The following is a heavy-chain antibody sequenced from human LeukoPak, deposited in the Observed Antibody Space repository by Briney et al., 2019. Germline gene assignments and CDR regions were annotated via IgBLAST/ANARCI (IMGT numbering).Heavy chain of an antibody. V-gene: IGHV4-4*09. Sequence: PSETLSLTCTVSGGSISSYYWSWIRQPPGKGLEWIGYIYTSGSTNYNPSLKSRVTISVDTSKNQFSLKLSSVTAADTAVYYCASNVDTAMPTTSYYYMDVWGKGTTVTVSS. D-gene: IGHD5-18*01. CDR1: GGSISSYY. CDR3: ASNVDTAMPTTSYYYMDV. CDR2: IYTSGST. J-gene: IGHJ6*03.